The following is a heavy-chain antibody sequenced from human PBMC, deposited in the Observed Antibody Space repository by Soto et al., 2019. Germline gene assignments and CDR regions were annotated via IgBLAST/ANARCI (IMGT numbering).Heavy chain of an antibody. D-gene: IGHD6-19*01. CDR2: ISYDGSNK. CDR3: AKEGRRVSGCFDY. CDR1: GFTFSSYG. Sequence: QVPLVESGGGVVQPGRSLRLSCAASGFTFSSYGMHWVRQAPGKGLEWVAGISYDGSNKDYGDSMNGRLTISRDNSKNTLYLQMDNLRAEDTAVYYCAKEGRRVSGCFDYWGQGTLVTVSS. V-gene: IGHV3-30*18. J-gene: IGHJ4*02.